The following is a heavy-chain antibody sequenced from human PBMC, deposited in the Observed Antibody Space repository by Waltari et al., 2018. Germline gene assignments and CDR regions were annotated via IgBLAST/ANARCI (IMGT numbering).Heavy chain of an antibody. D-gene: IGHD2-15*01. CDR3: ARDLPLYCSGGSCYQNAFDI. V-gene: IGHV1-69*08. Sequence: QVQLVQSGAEVKKPGSSVKVSCKASGGTFSSYAISWVRQAPGQGLEWMGRIIPIFGTANYAQKFQGRVTITADKSTSTAYMELSSLRSEDTAVYYCARDLPLYCSGGSCYQNAFDIWGQGTMVTVSS. CDR1: GGTFSSYA. CDR2: IIPIFGTA. J-gene: IGHJ3*02.